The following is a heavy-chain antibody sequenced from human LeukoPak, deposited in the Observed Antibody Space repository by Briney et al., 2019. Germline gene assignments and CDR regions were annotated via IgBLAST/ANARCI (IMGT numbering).Heavy chain of an antibody. V-gene: IGHV1-2*03. CDR3: ARDDGLDY. Sequence: LGASVKVSCKASGFIFTGYHMHWVRQAPGQGLEWMGWVNPNSGDTNYAQKFQGRVTMTTDTSISTAYMDLSGLRSDDTAVYYCARDDGLDYWGQGTLVTVSS. J-gene: IGHJ4*02. CDR2: VNPNSGDT. CDR1: GFIFTGYH.